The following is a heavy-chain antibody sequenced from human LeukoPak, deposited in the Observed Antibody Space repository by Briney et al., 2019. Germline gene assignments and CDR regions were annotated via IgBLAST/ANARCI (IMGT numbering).Heavy chain of an antibody. V-gene: IGHV3-7*01. J-gene: IGHJ4*02. Sequence: GGSLRLSCAASGFTFSSYWMSWVRQAPGKGLEWVANIKQDGSEKYYVDSVKGRFTISRDNAKNSLYLQMNSLRAEDTAVYYCARDYSNYEGACDYWGQGTLVTVSS. CDR2: IKQDGSEK. CDR1: GFTFSSYW. CDR3: ARDYSNYEGACDY. D-gene: IGHD4-11*01.